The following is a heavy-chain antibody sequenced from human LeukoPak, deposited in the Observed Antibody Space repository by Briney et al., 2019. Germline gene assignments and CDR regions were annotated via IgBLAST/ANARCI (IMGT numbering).Heavy chain of an antibody. Sequence: GGSLRLSCAASGFTFSSYGMHWVRQAPGKGLEWVAFIRYDGSNKYYAGSVKGRFTISRDNSKNTLYLQMNSLRAEDTAVYYCAKGNPRITMIVVADFDYWGQGTLVTVSS. CDR2: IRYDGSNK. CDR3: AKGNPRITMIVVADFDY. V-gene: IGHV3-30*02. J-gene: IGHJ4*02. D-gene: IGHD3-22*01. CDR1: GFTFSSYG.